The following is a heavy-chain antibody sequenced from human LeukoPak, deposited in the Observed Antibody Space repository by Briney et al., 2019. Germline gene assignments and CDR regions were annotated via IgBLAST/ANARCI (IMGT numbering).Heavy chain of an antibody. Sequence: PGESLRLSCAASGFTFSSYAMSWVRQAPGKGLEWVSAISGSGGSTYYADSVKGRFTISRDNSKNTLYLQMNSLRAEDTAVYYCAKDPPMGIGSSWYANWFDPWGQGTLVTVSS. CDR2: ISGSGGST. J-gene: IGHJ5*02. D-gene: IGHD6-13*01. V-gene: IGHV3-23*01. CDR3: AKDPPMGIGSSWYANWFDP. CDR1: GFTFSSYA.